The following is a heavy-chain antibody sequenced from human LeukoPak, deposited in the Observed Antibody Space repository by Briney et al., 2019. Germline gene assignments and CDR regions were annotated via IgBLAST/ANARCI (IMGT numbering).Heavy chain of an antibody. Sequence: PGGSLRLSCAASGFTMKNFGMHWVRQAPGKGLEWVAVIWYDGSQKHYVDSVKGRFTISRENSKNTLYLQMNSLRAEDTAVYYCARGGYSYGNYYWYFDLWGRGTLVTVSS. J-gene: IGHJ2*01. V-gene: IGHV3-33*01. CDR3: ARGGYSYGNYYWYFDL. CDR2: IWYDGSQK. D-gene: IGHD5-18*01. CDR1: GFTMKNFG.